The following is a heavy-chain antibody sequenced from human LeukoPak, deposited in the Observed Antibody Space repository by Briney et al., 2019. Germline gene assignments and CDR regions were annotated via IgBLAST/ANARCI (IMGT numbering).Heavy chain of an antibody. CDR1: GFTFSSYA. Sequence: PGGSLKLSCAASGFTFSSYAMHWVRQAPGKGLEYVSAISSNGGSTYYANSVKGRFTISRDNSKNTLYLQMGSLRAEDMAVYYCASGGPWFGELLPADYWGQGTLVTVSS. V-gene: IGHV3-64*01. D-gene: IGHD3-10*01. CDR2: ISSNGGST. CDR3: ASGGPWFGELLPADY. J-gene: IGHJ4*02.